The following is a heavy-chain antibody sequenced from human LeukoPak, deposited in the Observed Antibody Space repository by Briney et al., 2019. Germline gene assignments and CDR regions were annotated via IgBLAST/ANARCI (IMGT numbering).Heavy chain of an antibody. V-gene: IGHV3-9*01. Sequence: GGSLRLSCVASGFKFNGYAMHRVRQAPGKGLEWVSGLSWHSGSIGYADSVKGRFIISRDNAKNSLYLEMNSLRPEDSALYYCAKETKVGENLDYFDYWGRGTLVTVSS. CDR2: LSWHSGSI. CDR3: AKETKVGENLDYFDY. J-gene: IGHJ4*02. D-gene: IGHD1-26*01. CDR1: GFKFNGYA.